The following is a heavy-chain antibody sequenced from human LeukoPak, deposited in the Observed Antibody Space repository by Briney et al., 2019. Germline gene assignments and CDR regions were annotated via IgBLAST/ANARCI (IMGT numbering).Heavy chain of an antibody. CDR1: GYTFTSYG. V-gene: IGHV1-18*01. J-gene: IGHJ4*02. CDR3: ARADCSGGSCYLIDY. CDR2: ISAYNGNT. D-gene: IGHD2-15*01. Sequence: ASVKVSCKASGYTFTSYGISWVRQAPGQGLEWMGWISAYNGNTNYAQKLQGRVTMTTDTSTSTAYMELRSLRSDDTAVYHCARADCSGGSCYLIDYWGQGTLVTVSS.